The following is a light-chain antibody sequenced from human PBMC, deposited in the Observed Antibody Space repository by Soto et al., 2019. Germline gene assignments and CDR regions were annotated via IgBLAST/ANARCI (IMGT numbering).Light chain of an antibody. CDR2: GSS. Sequence: EIVLTQSPGTPSLSPGETATLSCRASQTIGSTYLAWYQQKPGQAPRLLIFGSSNRATGIPDRFSGSGSGTDFTLSISRLEPEDFAVYYCQQYASSPLLTFGGGTKVDIK. CDR1: QTIGSTY. CDR3: QQYASSPLLT. V-gene: IGKV3-20*01. J-gene: IGKJ4*01.